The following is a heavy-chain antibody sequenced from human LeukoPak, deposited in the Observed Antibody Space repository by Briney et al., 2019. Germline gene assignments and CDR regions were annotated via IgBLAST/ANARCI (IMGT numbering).Heavy chain of an antibody. D-gene: IGHD3-16*01. CDR1: GGSFSGYY. J-gene: IGHJ4*02. CDR2: INHSGST. V-gene: IGHV4-34*01. CDR3: ARYDSRGSASTRFDY. Sequence: PSETLSLTCAVYGGSFSGYYWSWIRQPPGKGLEWIGEINHSGSTNYNPSLKSRVTISVDTSKNQFSLKLTSVTAADTAVYYCARYDSRGSASTRFDYWGQGILVTISS.